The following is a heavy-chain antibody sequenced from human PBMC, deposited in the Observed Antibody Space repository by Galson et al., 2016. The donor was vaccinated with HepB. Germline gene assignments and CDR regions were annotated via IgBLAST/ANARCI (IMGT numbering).Heavy chain of an antibody. J-gene: IGHJ4*02. CDR1: GYTFTSYD. V-gene: IGHV1-8*01. D-gene: IGHD3-10*01. CDR2: MNPNSGNT. CDR3: ARRLMGRGAPPGY. Sequence: SVKVSCKASGYTFTSYDINWVRQATGQGLEWMGWMNPNSGNTGYAQKFQGRVTMTRNTSISTAYMELSSLRSEDTAVYYCARRLMGRGAPPGYWGQGTLVTVSS.